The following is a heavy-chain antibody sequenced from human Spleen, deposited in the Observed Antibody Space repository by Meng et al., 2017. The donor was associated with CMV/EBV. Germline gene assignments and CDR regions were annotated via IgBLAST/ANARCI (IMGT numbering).Heavy chain of an antibody. CDR2: IFSNDEK. CDR3: ARGQYDFWSGYYNQPRPRRINWFDP. CDR1: GFSLSNARMG. V-gene: IGHV2-26*01. J-gene: IGHJ5*02. D-gene: IGHD3-3*01. Sequence: SGPTLVKPTETLTLTCTVSGFSLSNARMGVSWIRQPPGKALEWLAHIFSNDEKSYSTSLKSRLTISKDTSKSQVVLTMTNMDPVDTATYYCARGQYDFWSGYYNQPRPRRINWFDPWGQGTLVTVSS.